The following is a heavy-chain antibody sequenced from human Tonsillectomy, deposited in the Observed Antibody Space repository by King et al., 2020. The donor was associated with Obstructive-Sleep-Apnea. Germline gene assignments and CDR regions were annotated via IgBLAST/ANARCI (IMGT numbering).Heavy chain of an antibody. CDR1: GGSITSGDYY. D-gene: IGHD5-18*01. V-gene: IGHV4-30-4*01. CDR2: IYYSGNT. Sequence: VPLQESGPGLVQPSQTLSLTCTVSGGSITSGDYYWTWLRQPPGKGLEWIGYIYYSGNTYYNPSLKSRVTISVDTSKNQFSLNLTSVTAADPAVFYCARDLSDISSVNTATVSTPLVAFDIWGQGTVVTVSS. CDR3: ARDLSDISSVNTATVSTPLVAFDI. J-gene: IGHJ3*02.